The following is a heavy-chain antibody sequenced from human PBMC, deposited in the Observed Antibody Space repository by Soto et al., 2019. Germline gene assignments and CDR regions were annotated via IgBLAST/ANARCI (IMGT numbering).Heavy chain of an antibody. CDR3: ATRSPAFDF. V-gene: IGHV1-18*01. CDR2: ISTSKGNT. CDR1: GYTFTSYG. Sequence: QVQLVQSGPEVKKPGASVKVSCKTSGYTFTSYGIAWVRQAPGQGLEWMGWISTSKGNTKYAQKFQGRVTMTTDTSTSTAYMELRSLRSDDTAVYYCATRSPAFDFWGQGTLVTVSS. J-gene: IGHJ4*02.